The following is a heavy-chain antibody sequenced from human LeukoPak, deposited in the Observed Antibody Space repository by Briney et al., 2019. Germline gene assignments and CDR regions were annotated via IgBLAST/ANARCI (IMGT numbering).Heavy chain of an antibody. V-gene: IGHV4-61*09. CDR2: IYTSGSS. CDR1: GGSISSGSYY. Sequence: SETLSLTCTVSGGSISSGSYYLRWIRQPAGKGLEWIGHIYTSGSSKYNPSLKSRVTISVDTSKNQFSLKLSSVTAADTAVYDCARCYSSTTHDWGQGILVTVSS. D-gene: IGHD6-13*01. CDR3: ARCYSSTTHD. J-gene: IGHJ4*02.